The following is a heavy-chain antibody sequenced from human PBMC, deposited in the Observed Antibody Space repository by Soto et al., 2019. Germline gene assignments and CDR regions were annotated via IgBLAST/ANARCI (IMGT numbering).Heavy chain of an antibody. Sequence: QEILVESGGGVVQSGTSLRLSCAASGFTFSSFAMHWVRQAPGKGLEWVSVISFNGLSQFYADSVRGRVTVSRDNSKNTLYLQLDSLRPDDTAVYSCARGGRGLRGAFDVWCQGTEVSVS. CDR3: ARGGRGLRGAFDV. J-gene: IGHJ3*01. CDR1: GFTFSSFA. D-gene: IGHD3-16*01. CDR2: ISFNGLSQ. V-gene: IGHV3-30*04.